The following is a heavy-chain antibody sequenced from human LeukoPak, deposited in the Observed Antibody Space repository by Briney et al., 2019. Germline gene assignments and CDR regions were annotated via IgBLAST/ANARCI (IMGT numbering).Heavy chain of an antibody. V-gene: IGHV3-30*03. J-gene: IGHJ6*03. D-gene: IGHD6-13*01. CDR2: ISYDGSNK. CDR3: ASSPYSSSWYLVYMDV. CDR1: GFTFSSYG. Sequence: GGSLRLSCAASGFTFSSYGMHWVRQAPGKGLEWVAVISYDGSNKYYADSVKGRFTISRDNSKNTLYLQMNSLRPEDTAVYYCASSPYSSSWYLVYMDVWGKGTTVTISS.